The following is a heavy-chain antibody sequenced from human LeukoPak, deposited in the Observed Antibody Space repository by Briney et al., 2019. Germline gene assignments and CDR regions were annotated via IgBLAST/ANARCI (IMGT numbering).Heavy chain of an antibody. Sequence: SETLSLTCAVYGGSFSGYYWSWIRQPPGKGLEWIGEINHSGSTNYNPSLKSRVTISVDTSKNQFSLKLSSVTAADTAVYYCARISSGWYGYWGQGTLVAVSS. CDR1: GGSFSGYY. CDR3: ARISSGWYGY. CDR2: INHSGST. V-gene: IGHV4-34*01. J-gene: IGHJ4*02. D-gene: IGHD6-19*01.